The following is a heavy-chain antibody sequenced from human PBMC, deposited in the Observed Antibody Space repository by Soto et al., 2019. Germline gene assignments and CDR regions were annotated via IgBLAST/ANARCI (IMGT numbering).Heavy chain of an antibody. Sequence: VRLSCAASGFTFSSYAMSWVRQAPGKGLEWVSAISGSGGSTYYADSVKGRFTISRDNSKNTLYLQMNSLRAEDTALYYCAKDLGAAKSVYYALDGWGEGSTVTVS. CDR1: GFTFSSYA. CDR2: ISGSGGST. D-gene: IGHD1-26*01. CDR3: AKDLGAAKSVYYALDG. J-gene: IGHJ6*02. V-gene: IGHV3-23*01.